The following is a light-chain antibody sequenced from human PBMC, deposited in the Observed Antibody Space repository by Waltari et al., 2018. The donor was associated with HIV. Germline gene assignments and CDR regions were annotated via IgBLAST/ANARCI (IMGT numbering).Light chain of an antibody. CDR1: QSVLYSSNNKNY. CDR3: QQYYSTPPYT. V-gene: IGKV4-1*01. J-gene: IGKJ2*01. Sequence: IVITLALDSLAVSVGERATITGKSSQSVLYSSNNKNYLAWYQQKPGHPPKLLIYWASTRESGVPDRFSGSGSGTDFTLTINSLQAEDVAVYYCQQYYSTPPYTFGQGTKLEIK. CDR2: WAS.